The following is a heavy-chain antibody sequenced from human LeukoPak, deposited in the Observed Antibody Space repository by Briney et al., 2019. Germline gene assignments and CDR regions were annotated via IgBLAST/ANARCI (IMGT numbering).Heavy chain of an antibody. CDR2: IKQDGSEK. CDR1: GFTFSSYW. CDR3: AKFQQLQPEYFQH. V-gene: IGHV3-7*03. J-gene: IGHJ1*01. Sequence: GGSLRLSCAASGFTFSSYWMSWVRQAPGKGLEWVANIKQDGSEKYYADSVKGRFTISRDNSKNTLYLQMNSLRAEDTAVYYCAKFQQLQPEYFQHWGQGTLVTVSS. D-gene: IGHD6-13*01.